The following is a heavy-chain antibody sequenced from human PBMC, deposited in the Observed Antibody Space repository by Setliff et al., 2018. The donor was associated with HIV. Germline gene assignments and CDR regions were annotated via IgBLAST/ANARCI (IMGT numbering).Heavy chain of an antibody. D-gene: IGHD3-9*01. J-gene: IGHJ5*02. Sequence: SETLSLTCTVSGGSISSGDYYWSWIRQPPGKGLELIGNIYDSESTYYNPSLKSRVTISGDTSKNHFSLKLTSVTAADTAIYYCARENGWIFCWFDPWGQGTPVTVSS. CDR1: GGSISSGDYY. CDR3: ARENGWIFCWFDP. V-gene: IGHV4-30-4*08. CDR2: IYDSEST.